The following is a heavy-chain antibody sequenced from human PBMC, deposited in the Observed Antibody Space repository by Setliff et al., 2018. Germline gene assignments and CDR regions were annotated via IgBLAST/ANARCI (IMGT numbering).Heavy chain of an antibody. Sequence: GESLKISCKGSGYSFTSYWIAWVRQMPGKGLEWMGIIYPGDSDTRYSPSFQGQVTISADKSISTAYLQWSSLKASDTAMYYCARYDSSGYHYYYGMDVWGQGTTVTVS. CDR3: ARYDSSGYHYYYGMDV. J-gene: IGHJ6*02. CDR2: IYPGDSDT. CDR1: GYSFTSYW. V-gene: IGHV5-51*01. D-gene: IGHD3-22*01.